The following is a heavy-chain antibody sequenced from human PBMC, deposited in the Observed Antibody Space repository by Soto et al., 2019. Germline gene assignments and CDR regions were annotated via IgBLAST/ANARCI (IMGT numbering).Heavy chain of an antibody. Sequence: PGGSLRLSCVASRFTFSSSWMTWVRLAPGDALEWVATIKPDGSYIDYSASVKGRFTVSRDNAKNSLYLQINSLRAEDTAVYYCARNRAYNALDYRGQGTLVTVSS. CDR1: RFTFSSSW. V-gene: IGHV3-7*04. CDR3: ARNRAYNALDY. J-gene: IGHJ4*02. D-gene: IGHD1-1*01. CDR2: IKPDGSYI.